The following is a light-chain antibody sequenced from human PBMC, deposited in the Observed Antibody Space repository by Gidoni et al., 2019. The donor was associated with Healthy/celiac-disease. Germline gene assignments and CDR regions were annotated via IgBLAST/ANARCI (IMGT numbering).Light chain of an antibody. CDR1: SSDVGSYNL. CDR2: EGS. J-gene: IGLJ2*01. CDR3: CSYAGSIVV. Sequence: QSALTHPASVSGSPGQSITISCTGTSSDVGSYNLVSWYQQHPGKAPKLMIYEGSKRPSGVSNRFSGSKSGNTASLTISGLQAEDEADYYCCSYAGSIVVFGGGTKLTVL. V-gene: IGLV2-23*01.